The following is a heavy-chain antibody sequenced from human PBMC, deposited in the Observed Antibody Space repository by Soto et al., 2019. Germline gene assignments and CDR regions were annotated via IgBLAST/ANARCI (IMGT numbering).Heavy chain of an antibody. CDR1: GFTCSSYA. J-gene: IGHJ6*02. CDR2: ISYDGSNK. Sequence: GGSLRLSCAASGFTCSSYAMHWVRQAPGKGLEWVAVISYDGSNKYYADSVKGRFTISRDNSKNTLYLQMNSLRAEDTAVYYCARVEDYDILTGHYYYYGMDVWGQGTTVTVSS. V-gene: IGHV3-30-3*01. D-gene: IGHD3-9*01. CDR3: ARVEDYDILTGHYYYYGMDV.